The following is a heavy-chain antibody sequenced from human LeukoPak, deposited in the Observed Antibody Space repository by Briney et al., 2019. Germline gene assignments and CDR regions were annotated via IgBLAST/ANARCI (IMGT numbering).Heavy chain of an antibody. CDR2: IYYSGST. CDR3: AREVFSTELNWYFDL. D-gene: IGHD1-7*01. CDR1: GGSISSYY. Sequence: PSETLSLNCTVSGGSISSYYWSWIRQPPGKGLEWIGYIYYSGSTNYNPSLKSRVTISVDTSKNQFSLKLSSVTAADTAVYYCAREVFSTELNWYFDLWGRGTLVTVSS. J-gene: IGHJ2*01. V-gene: IGHV4-59*01.